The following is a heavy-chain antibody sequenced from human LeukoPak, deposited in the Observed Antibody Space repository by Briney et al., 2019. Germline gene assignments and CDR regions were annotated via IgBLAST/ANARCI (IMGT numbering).Heavy chain of an antibody. CDR2: IHYSGNI. CDR3: ARVWSGYSRGLELDV. CDR1: GDSISNYY. J-gene: IGHJ6*04. V-gene: IGHV4-59*01. D-gene: IGHD3-3*01. Sequence: PSETLSLTCTVSGDSISNYYWSWIRQPPGKGLEWIGYIHYSGNINYNASLRSRVTISLDTSKNQFSLRLSSVTAADTAVYYCARVWSGYSRGLELDVWGKGITVTVSS.